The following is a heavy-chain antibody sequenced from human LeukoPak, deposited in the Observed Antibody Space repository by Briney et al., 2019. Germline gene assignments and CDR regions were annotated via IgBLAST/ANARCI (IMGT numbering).Heavy chain of an antibody. V-gene: IGHV3-30-3*01. J-gene: IGHJ6*02. CDR2: ISYDGSNK. CDR3: ARDLLSSISYGMDV. Sequence: PGRSLRLPCAASGFTFSSYAMHWVRQAPGKGLEWVAVISYDGSNKYYADSVKGRFTISRDNSKNTLYLQMNSLRAEDTAVYYCARDLLSSISYGMDVWGQGTTVTVSS. CDR1: GFTFSSYA. D-gene: IGHD2/OR15-2a*01.